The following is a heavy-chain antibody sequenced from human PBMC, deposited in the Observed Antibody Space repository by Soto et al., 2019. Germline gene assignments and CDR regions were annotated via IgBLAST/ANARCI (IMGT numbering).Heavy chain of an antibody. CDR3: ARMGQEWLVGNYYYYGMDV. Sequence: PSETLSLTCAVSGGSISSGGYSWSWIRQPPGKGLEWIGYIYHSGSTYYNPSLKSRVTISVDKSKNQFSLKLSSVTAADTAVYYCARMGQEWLVGNYYYYGMDVWGPGTTVTVSS. CDR2: IYHSGST. CDR1: GGSISSGGYS. D-gene: IGHD6-19*01. V-gene: IGHV4-30-2*01. J-gene: IGHJ6*02.